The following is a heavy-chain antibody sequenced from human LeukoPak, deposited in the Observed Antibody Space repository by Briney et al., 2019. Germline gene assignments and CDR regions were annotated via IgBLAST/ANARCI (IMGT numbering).Heavy chain of an antibody. D-gene: IGHD6-13*01. J-gene: IGHJ5*02. CDR3: VKDSSSSWTNWFDP. CDR2: ISSNGGST. V-gene: IGHV3-64D*06. Sequence: GGSLRLSCAASRFTFSSYAMHWVRQAPGKGLEYVSAISSNGGSTYYADSVKCRFTISRDNSKNTLYLQMSSLRAEDTAVYYCVKDSSSSWTNWFDPWGQGTLVTVSS. CDR1: RFTFSSYA.